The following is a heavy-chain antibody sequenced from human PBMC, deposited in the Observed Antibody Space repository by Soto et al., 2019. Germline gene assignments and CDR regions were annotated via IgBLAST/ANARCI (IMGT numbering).Heavy chain of an antibody. V-gene: IGHV4-31*03. Sequence: QVQLQESGPGLVKPSQTLSLTCTVSGDSVSWVGNYWGWIRQLPGKSLEWIGYIDNTGASYYNPHLMRGLSILFDTSKNQWALKLRSRTGADAAVYYCVGAPFGLGEWFDPWGQGTLVTVSS. D-gene: IGHD3-16*01. CDR2: IDNTGAS. J-gene: IGHJ5*02. CDR1: GDSVSWVGNY. CDR3: VGAPFGLGEWFDP.